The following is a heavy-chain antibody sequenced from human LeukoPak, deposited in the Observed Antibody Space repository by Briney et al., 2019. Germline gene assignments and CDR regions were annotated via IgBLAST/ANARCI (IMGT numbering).Heavy chain of an antibody. CDR2: ISPYNGNA. V-gene: IGHV1-18*01. CDR3: AREGSQALGH. J-gene: IGHJ4*02. D-gene: IGHD3-10*01. Sequence: ASVKVSCKASGYTFTIYGIGWVRQAPGQGLEWMGYISPYNGNADYAQNFQGRVGMTTDTSTTTAYMELRSLTSDDTAVYYCAREGSQALGHWGQGTLVTVSS. CDR1: GYTFTIYG.